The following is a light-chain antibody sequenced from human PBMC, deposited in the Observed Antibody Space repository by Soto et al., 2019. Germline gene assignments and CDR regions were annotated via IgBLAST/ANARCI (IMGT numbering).Light chain of an antibody. J-gene: IGKJ2*01. CDR3: QLTSIYPYT. V-gene: IGKV1-12*01. CDR2: ATS. CDR1: QSITTW. Sequence: DIQMTQSPSSLSASVGDRVTITCRASQSITTWLGWYQQKPGKAPKLLIYATSNLQSGVPSRISGSGSGTEFALCNVTLDPEYFATYNCQLTSIYPYTSCQGTKQEI.